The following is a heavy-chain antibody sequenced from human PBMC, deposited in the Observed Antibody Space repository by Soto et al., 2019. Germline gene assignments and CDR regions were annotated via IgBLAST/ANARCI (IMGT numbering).Heavy chain of an antibody. J-gene: IGHJ5*02. V-gene: IGHV1-69*01. CDR3: ASEYCSSTSCYNEVWFDP. CDR2: IIPIFGTA. Sequence: QVQLVQSGAEVKKPGSSVKVSCKASGGTFSSYAISWVRQAPGQGLEWMGGIIPIFGTANYAQKFQGRVTITADESTSTAYMELSSVRSEDTAVYYCASEYCSSTSCYNEVWFDPWGQGTLVTVSS. CDR1: GGTFSSYA. D-gene: IGHD2-2*02.